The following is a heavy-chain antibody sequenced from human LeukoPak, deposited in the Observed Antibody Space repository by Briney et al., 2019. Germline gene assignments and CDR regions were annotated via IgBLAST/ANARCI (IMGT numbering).Heavy chain of an antibody. CDR3: ATLGSSPPV. J-gene: IGHJ4*02. D-gene: IGHD6-13*01. V-gene: IGHV3-30*02. CDR2: IRYDGRNK. Sequence: PGGSLRLSRAASGFTFCSYGMHWVRPAPDKGLECVAYIRYDGRNKYYADSVKGRFTISRDNSKNTLYLQMNSLRAEDTAVYYCATLGSSPPVWGQGTLVTVSS. CDR1: GFTFCSYG.